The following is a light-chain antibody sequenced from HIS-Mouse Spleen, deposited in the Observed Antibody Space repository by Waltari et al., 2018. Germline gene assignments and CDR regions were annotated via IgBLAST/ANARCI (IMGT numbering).Light chain of an antibody. J-gene: IGLJ3*02. V-gene: IGLV2-23*01. CDR1: SRDVGSYNL. CDR2: EGS. Sequence: QSALTQPASVSGSPGQSITISCPGTSRDVGSYNLVSWYQQHPGKAPKLMIYEGSKRPSGVSNRFSGSKSGNTASLTISGLQAEDEADYYCCSYAGSHWVFGGGTKLTVL. CDR3: CSYAGSHWV.